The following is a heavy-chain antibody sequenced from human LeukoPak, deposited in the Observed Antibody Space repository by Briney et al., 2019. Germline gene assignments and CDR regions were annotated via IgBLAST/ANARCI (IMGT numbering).Heavy chain of an antibody. Sequence: SETLYLTCTVSGGSITSYYWSWIRQPPGKGLEWIGYIYYSGSTNYNPSLKSRVTISEDTSKNQFSLKLSSVTAADTAVYYCARVGSGGSSYYIDYWGQGTLVTVSS. J-gene: IGHJ4*02. V-gene: IGHV4-59*01. CDR2: IYYSGST. CDR1: GGSITSYY. CDR3: ARVGSGGSSYYIDY. D-gene: IGHD1-26*01.